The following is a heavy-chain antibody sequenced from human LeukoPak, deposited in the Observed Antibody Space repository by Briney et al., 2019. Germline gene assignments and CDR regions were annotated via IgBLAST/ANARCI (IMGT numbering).Heavy chain of an antibody. Sequence: GGSLRLSCAASGFTFSSYAMSWVRQAPGKGLEWVSAISGSGGSTYYADSVKGRFTIPRDNSKNTLYLQMNSLRAEDTAVYYCAKGVLVPAAMTGPDAFDIWGQETMVTVSS. CDR2: ISGSGGST. CDR1: GFTFSSYA. D-gene: IGHD2-2*01. V-gene: IGHV3-23*01. CDR3: AKGVLVPAAMTGPDAFDI. J-gene: IGHJ3*02.